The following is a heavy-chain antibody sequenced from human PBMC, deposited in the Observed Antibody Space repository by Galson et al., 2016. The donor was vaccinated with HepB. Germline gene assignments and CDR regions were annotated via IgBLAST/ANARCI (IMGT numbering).Heavy chain of an antibody. Sequence: SLRLSCAASGYTFSSYSMNWVRQAPGEGLEWVSYISSSGRTIYYADSVKGRFTISRDNAKSSLYLQMNSLRVEDTAVYYCARGGVRGVTIYAVDVWGQGTTVTVSS. CDR1: GYTFSSYS. J-gene: IGHJ6*02. CDR2: ISSSGRTI. D-gene: IGHD3-10*01. V-gene: IGHV3-48*04. CDR3: ARGGVRGVTIYAVDV.